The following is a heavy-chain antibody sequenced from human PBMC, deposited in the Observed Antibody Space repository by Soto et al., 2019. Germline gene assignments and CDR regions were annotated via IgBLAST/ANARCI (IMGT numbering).Heavy chain of an antibody. J-gene: IGHJ4*02. Sequence: LRLSCTGSGFTFSNYAMNWVRQAPGKALEWVSAINGGGENTFYADPVKGRFTISRDNFKKTLYLQMSSLRDEDTAVYYCATVDIIGWSRLHNWGQGTLVTVSS. CDR3: ATVDIIGWSRLHN. D-gene: IGHD2-2*03. V-gene: IGHV3-23*01. CDR2: INGGGENT. CDR1: GFTFSNYA.